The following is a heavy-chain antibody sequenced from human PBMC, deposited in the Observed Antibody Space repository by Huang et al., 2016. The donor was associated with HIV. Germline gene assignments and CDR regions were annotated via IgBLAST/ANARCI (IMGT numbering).Heavy chain of an antibody. CDR1: GFNFLTSA. V-gene: IGHV1-3*01. D-gene: IGHD6-19*01. Sequence: QVQLVQSGAEVEKPGASVNLSCKASGFNFLTSALHWVRQAPGQSLEWMGWSNGDGRTKYSQKFQGRGTITRDRSASTVYVDFKSLTYEDTAVYYCARDKEAGTPFFDPWGQGTLVTVSS. CDR3: ARDKEAGTPFFDP. J-gene: IGHJ5*02. CDR2: SNGDGRT.